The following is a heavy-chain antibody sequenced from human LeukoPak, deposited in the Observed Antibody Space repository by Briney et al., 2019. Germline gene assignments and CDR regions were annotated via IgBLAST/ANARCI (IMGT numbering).Heavy chain of an antibody. V-gene: IGHV4-38-2*02. J-gene: IGHJ4*02. Sequence: SETLSLTCTVSGYSISSGYYWGWIRQPPGKGLEWIGSIYHSGSTYYNPSLKSRVTISVDTSKDQFSLKLSSVTAADTAVYYCARDLYGSGSCHDYWGQGTLVTVSS. CDR1: GYSISSGYY. CDR2: IYHSGST. D-gene: IGHD3-10*01. CDR3: ARDLYGSGSCHDY.